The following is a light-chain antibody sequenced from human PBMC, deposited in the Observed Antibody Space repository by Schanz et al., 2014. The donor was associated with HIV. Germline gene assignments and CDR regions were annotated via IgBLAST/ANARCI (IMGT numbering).Light chain of an antibody. J-gene: IGLJ3*02. Sequence: QSALTQPASVSGSPGQSITISCTGTSSDIGTFNYVSWYQQHPGKAPKLIIYDVSNRPSGVSNRFSGSKSGNTASLTISGLQAEDEADYYCATWDDSLKGWVFGGGTKLTVL. CDR3: ATWDDSLKGWV. CDR2: DVS. CDR1: SSDIGTFNY. V-gene: IGLV2-14*03.